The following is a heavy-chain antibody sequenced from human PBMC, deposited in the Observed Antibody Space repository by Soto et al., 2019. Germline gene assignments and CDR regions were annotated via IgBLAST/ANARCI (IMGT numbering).Heavy chain of an antibody. Sequence: VSGPTLVNPTQTVTLTCTFSGFSLTTSGVRVSWIRQPPGKALEWLARIDWDDDKFYSTSLKTRLTISKDTSKNQVVLTVTNMDPVDTATYYCARNLTSSVLWFDSWGQGNLVTVSS. CDR3: ARNLTSSVLWFDS. V-gene: IGHV2-70*04. CDR2: IDWDDDK. D-gene: IGHD6-6*01. J-gene: IGHJ5*01. CDR1: GFSLTTSGVR.